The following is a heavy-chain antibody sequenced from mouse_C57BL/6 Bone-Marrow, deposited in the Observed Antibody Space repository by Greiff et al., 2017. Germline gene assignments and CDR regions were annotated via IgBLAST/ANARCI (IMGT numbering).Heavy chain of an antibody. CDR2: INPNNGGT. J-gene: IGHJ4*01. V-gene: IGHV1-26*01. CDR3: ARFRIYYYGSDAMDY. D-gene: IGHD1-1*01. CDR1: GYTFTDYY. Sequence: EVQLQQSGPELVKPGASVKISCQASGYTFTDYYMNWVKQSHGKSLEWIGDINPNNGGTSYNQKFKGKATLTVDKSSSTAYMELRSLTSEDSAVYYCARFRIYYYGSDAMDYWGQGTSVTVSS.